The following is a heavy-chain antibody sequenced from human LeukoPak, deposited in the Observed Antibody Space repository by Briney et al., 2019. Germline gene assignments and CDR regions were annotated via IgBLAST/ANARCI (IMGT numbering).Heavy chain of an antibody. Sequence: GGSLRLSCATSGFTFSSYGMHWVRQAPGKGLEWVAFIRYDGSNKYYADSVKGRFTISRDNSKNTLYPQMNSLRAEDTAVYYCAKDGFWSGYLGYFDYWGQGTLVTVSS. J-gene: IGHJ4*02. CDR3: AKDGFWSGYLGYFDY. CDR1: GFTFSSYG. CDR2: IRYDGSNK. D-gene: IGHD3-3*01. V-gene: IGHV3-30*02.